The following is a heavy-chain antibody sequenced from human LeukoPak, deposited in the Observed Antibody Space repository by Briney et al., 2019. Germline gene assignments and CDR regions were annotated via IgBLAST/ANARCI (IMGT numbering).Heavy chain of an antibody. CDR2: INHSGST. CDR1: GGSFSGYY. J-gene: IGHJ4*02. D-gene: IGHD2-21*01. Sequence: SETLSLTCAVYGGSFSGYYWSWIRQPPGKGLEWIGEINHSGSTNYNPSLKSRVTISVDTSKNQFSLKLGSVTAADTAVYYCARGRGDSDYWGQGALVTVSS. V-gene: IGHV4-34*01. CDR3: ARGRGDSDY.